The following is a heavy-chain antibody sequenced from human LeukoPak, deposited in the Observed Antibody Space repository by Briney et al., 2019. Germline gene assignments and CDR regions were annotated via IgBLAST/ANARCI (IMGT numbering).Heavy chain of an antibody. CDR2: INPSDGST. D-gene: IGHD3-22*01. Sequence: GASVKVSCKASGYTFTSYYVHWVRQAPGQGLEWVGTINPSDGSTTYAQKFQGRVTMTRDTSTSTVYMDLSSLRSEDTAVYYCARDQGYYYDSTGYVFDSWGQGTLVTVSS. V-gene: IGHV1-46*01. J-gene: IGHJ4*02. CDR1: GYTFTSYY. CDR3: ARDQGYYYDSTGYVFDS.